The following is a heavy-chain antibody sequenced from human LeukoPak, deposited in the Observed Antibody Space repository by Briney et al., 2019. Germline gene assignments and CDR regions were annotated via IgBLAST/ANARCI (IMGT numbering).Heavy chain of an antibody. CDR1: GGIFNRFT. Sequence: WSSVKVSCKASGGIFNRFTIIWVRQAPGQGLEWVGRIIPLFNITNYAQKFQGRVTITMDESTSATYLDLSSLTSADTAVYYCEWSGMAIANDYWGQGTLVTVSS. J-gene: IGHJ4*02. D-gene: IGHD5-24*01. V-gene: IGHV1-69*02. CDR2: IIPLFNIT. CDR3: EWSGMAIANDY.